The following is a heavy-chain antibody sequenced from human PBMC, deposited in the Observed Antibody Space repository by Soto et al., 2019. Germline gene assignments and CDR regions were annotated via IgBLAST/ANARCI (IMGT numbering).Heavy chain of an antibody. CDR1: GDSIRNYY. V-gene: IGHV4-4*07. D-gene: IGHD2-15*01. J-gene: IGHJ6*02. CDR2: IYSSGST. CDR3: VRDCSGGGCYSDYGMDV. Sequence: PSETLSLTCTVSGDSIRNYYWSWIRQPAGKGLEWIGRIYSSGSTDYNASPKSRVSMSVDRSNNQFFLRLTSVTAADTAVYYCVRDCSGGGCYSDYGMDVWGQGTTVTVSS.